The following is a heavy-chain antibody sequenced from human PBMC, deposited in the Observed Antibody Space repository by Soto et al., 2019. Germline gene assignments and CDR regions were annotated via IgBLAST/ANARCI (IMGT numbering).Heavy chain of an antibody. CDR3: ARHAITMVRGVIRYYYGMDV. J-gene: IGHJ6*02. Sequence: SETLSLTCTVSGGSISSSSYYWGWIRQPPGKGLEWIGSIYYSGSTYYNPSLKSRVTISVDTSKNQFSLKLSSVTAADTAVYYCARHAITMVRGVIRYYYGMDVWGQGTTVTVS. CDR2: IYYSGST. V-gene: IGHV4-39*01. D-gene: IGHD3-10*01. CDR1: GGSISSSSYY.